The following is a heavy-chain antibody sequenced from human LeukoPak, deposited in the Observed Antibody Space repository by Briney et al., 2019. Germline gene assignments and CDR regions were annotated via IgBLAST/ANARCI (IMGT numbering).Heavy chain of an antibody. CDR2: ISYSGST. J-gene: IGHJ5*02. CDR3: AREGTAGTNLNWFDP. V-gene: IGHV4-59*01. Sequence: PSETLSLACTVSGGSISSYYWSWIRQPPGKGLEWIGYISYSGSTNFNPSLKSRVTISVDTSKNQFSLKLSSVTAADTAVYYCAREGTAGTNLNWFDPWGQGTLVTVSS. CDR1: GGSISSYY. D-gene: IGHD1-1*01.